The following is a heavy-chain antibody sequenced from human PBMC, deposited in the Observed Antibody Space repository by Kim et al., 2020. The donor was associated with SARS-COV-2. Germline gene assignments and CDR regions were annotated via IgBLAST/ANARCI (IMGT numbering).Heavy chain of an antibody. V-gene: IGHV1-8*01. J-gene: IGHJ5*02. CDR2: MNPNSGNT. D-gene: IGHD3-9*01. Sequence: ASVKVSCKASGYTFTSYDIHWVRQATGQGLEWMGWMNPNSGNTGYAQKFQGRVTMTRNTSISTAYMELSSLRSEDTAVYYCARTYELRYFGWTHWFDPWGQGTLVTVSS. CDR3: ARTYELRYFGWTHWFDP. CDR1: GYTFTSYD.